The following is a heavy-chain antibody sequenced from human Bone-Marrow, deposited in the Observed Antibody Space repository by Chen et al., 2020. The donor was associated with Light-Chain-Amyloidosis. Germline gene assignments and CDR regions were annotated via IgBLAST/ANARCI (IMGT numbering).Heavy chain of an antibody. CDR1: GDSVSSNSAS. CDR3: AGLDWGEGRWFDP. CDR2: TYYRSKWSS. V-gene: IGHV6-1*01. D-gene: IGHD7-27*01. J-gene: IGHJ5*02. Sequence: QVQLQQSGPGLVKPSQTLSLTCAISGDSVSSNSASWNWIRQSPSRGLEWLGRTYYRSKWSSDYAVSVKSRITINPDTSKNQFSLQLNSVTHEDTAIYYCAGLDWGEGRWFDPWGQGTLVTVSS.